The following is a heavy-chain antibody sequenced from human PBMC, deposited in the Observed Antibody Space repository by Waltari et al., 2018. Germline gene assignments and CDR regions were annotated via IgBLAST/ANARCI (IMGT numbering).Heavy chain of an antibody. CDR3: AREVGGGGYSGYDVFRGYMDV. V-gene: IGHV1-69*10. Sequence: QVQLVQSGAEVKKPGSSVKVSCKASGGTFSSYAISWVRQAPGQGLEWMGGIIPILGIANYAQKFQGRVTITADKSTSTAYMELSSLRSEDTAVYYCAREVGGGGYSGYDVFRGYMDVWGKGTTVTVSS. CDR1: GGTFSSYA. D-gene: IGHD5-12*01. J-gene: IGHJ6*03. CDR2: IIPILGIA.